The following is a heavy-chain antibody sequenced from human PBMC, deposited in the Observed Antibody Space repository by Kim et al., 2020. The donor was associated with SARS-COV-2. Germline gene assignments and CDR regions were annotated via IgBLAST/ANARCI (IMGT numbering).Heavy chain of an antibody. D-gene: IGHD1-26*01. CDR2: TYYRSKWFN. CDR3: ATWDFEY. Sequence: SQTLSLPCAISGDSVSGSSAAWNWIRQSPSRGLEWLGRTYYRSKWFNEYAESVRSRMTIHPDTSKNQFSLQLNSVTPEDTAVYYCATWDFEYWGQGTLVTVSS. J-gene: IGHJ4*02. V-gene: IGHV6-1*01. CDR1: GDSVSGSSAA.